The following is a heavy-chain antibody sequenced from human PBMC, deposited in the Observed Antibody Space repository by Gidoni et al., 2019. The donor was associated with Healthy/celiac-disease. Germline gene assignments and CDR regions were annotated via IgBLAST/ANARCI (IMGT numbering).Heavy chain of an antibody. V-gene: IGHV4-61*02. CDR3: ASSPHVAWLKNYYYGMDV. J-gene: IGHJ6*02. D-gene: IGHD3-22*01. Sequence: HVQLQESGPGLVKPSQTLSLTCTVSGGSISSGSSYWSWIRQPAGKGLEWIGRIYTSGSTHDNPSLKSLVTMSVDTSKNQFSLKLSSVTAADTAVYYCASSPHVAWLKNYYYGMDVWGQGTTVTVSS. CDR2: IYTSGST. CDR1: GGSISSGSSY.